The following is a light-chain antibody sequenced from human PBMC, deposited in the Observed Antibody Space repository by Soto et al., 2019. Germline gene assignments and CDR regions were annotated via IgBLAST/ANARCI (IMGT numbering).Light chain of an antibody. CDR2: GAS. J-gene: IGKJ4*01. CDR1: QIVSSTY. Sequence: EIVLTQSPGTLSLSPGERATLSCRASQIVSSTYLAWFQQKAGQAPRLLIYGASTRATGIPDRFSGSGSGTDFTLTISGLEPEAFALYYCQQYGVTPPNTFGGGTKVE. V-gene: IGKV3-20*01. CDR3: QQYGVTPPNT.